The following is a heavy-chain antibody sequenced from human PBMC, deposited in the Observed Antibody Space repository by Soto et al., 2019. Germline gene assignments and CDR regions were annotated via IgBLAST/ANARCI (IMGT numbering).Heavy chain of an antibody. CDR3: AKDLGYYYDSSGCLAD. V-gene: IGHV3-30*18. CDR1: GFTFSSYG. Sequence: GGSLRLSCAASGFTFSSYGMHWLRQAPGKGLEWVAVISYDGSNKYYADSVKGRFTISRDNSKNTLYLQMNSLRAEDTAVYYCAKDLGYYYDSSGCLADWGQGXLVTVHS. J-gene: IGHJ4*02. D-gene: IGHD3-22*01. CDR2: ISYDGSNK.